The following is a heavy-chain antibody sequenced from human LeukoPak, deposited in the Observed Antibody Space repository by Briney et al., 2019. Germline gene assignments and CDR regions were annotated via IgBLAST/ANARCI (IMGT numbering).Heavy chain of an antibody. D-gene: IGHD3-10*01. V-gene: IGHV3-30*02. CDR3: AKDLWFGESLPDY. CDR2: IRYDGSNK. J-gene: IGHJ4*02. Sequence: PGGSLRLSCAASGFTFSSYGMHWVRQAPGKGLEWVAFIRYDGSNKYYADSVKGRFTISRDNSKNTLYLQKNSLRAEDTAVYYCAKDLWFGESLPDYWGQGTLVTVSS. CDR1: GFTFSSYG.